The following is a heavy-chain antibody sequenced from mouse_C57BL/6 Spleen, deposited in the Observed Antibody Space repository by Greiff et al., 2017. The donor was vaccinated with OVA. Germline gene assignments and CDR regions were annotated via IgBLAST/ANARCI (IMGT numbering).Heavy chain of an antibody. Sequence: EVKLQESGGGLVKPGGSLKLSCAASGFTFSDYGMHWVRQAPEKGLEWVAYISSGSSTIYYADTVKGRFTISRDNAKNTLFLQMTSLRSEDTAMYYCARGSGDGYYYYAMDYWGQGTSVTVSS. D-gene: IGHD2-3*01. CDR2: ISSGSSTI. CDR3: ARGSGDGYYYYAMDY. CDR1: GFTFSDYG. V-gene: IGHV5-17*01. J-gene: IGHJ4*01.